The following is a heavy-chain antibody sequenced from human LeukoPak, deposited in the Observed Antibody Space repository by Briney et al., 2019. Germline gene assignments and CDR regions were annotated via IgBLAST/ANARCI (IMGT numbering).Heavy chain of an antibody. CDR2: INHSGST. Sequence: KPSETLSLTCAVYGGSFSGYYWSWIRQPPGKGLEWIGKINHSGSTNYNPSLRSRVAISVDTSKNQFSRKLSSVTAADTAMYYCARVPVDYDFWSGYPTSLYYFDYWGQGTLVTVPS. CDR1: GGSFSGYY. V-gene: IGHV4-34*01. CDR3: ARVPVDYDFWSGYPTSLYYFDY. D-gene: IGHD3-3*01. J-gene: IGHJ4*02.